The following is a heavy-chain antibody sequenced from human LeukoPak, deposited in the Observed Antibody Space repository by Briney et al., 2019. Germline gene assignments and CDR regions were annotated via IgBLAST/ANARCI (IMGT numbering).Heavy chain of an antibody. CDR2: DYCGGNT. V-gene: IGHV4-61*01. CDR3: ARDHFGSLDS. D-gene: IGHD3-10*01. Sequence: SETLSLTCTVSGFSVTTGSYCWGWIRQPPGKGLEWIGYDYCGGNTNYDPSLKRRVTISVDTSKNQFSLTLTSVTAADTAVYFCARDHFGSLDSWGQGILVTVSS. J-gene: IGHJ4*02. CDR1: GFSVTTGSYC.